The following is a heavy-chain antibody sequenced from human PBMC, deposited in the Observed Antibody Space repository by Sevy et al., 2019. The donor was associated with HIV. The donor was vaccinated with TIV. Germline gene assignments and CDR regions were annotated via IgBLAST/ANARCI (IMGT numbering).Heavy chain of an antibody. J-gene: IGHJ4*02. V-gene: IGHV3-48*01. CDR2: VSNTGSTI. CDR1: GFSFSIYS. D-gene: IGHD5-12*01. Sequence: GGSLRLSCEASGFSFSIYSMNWVRQAPGRGLEWVSYVSNTGSTIHYAYSVKGRFTISRDNAKNSLYLQMNSLRAEDTAVYYCASQRGGYERLYYFDYWGQGTLVTVSS. CDR3: ASQRGGYERLYYFDY.